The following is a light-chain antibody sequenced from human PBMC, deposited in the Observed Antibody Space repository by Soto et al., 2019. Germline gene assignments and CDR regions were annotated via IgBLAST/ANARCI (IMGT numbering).Light chain of an antibody. Sequence: QSVLTQPPSASGTPGQRVTISCSGSRSNIGSNTVNWYQQLPGTAPKLLIYSNNHRPSGVPDRFSGSKSGTSASLAISGLQSEDEDDYYCAAWDDSLNGVVFGGGTKLTVL. V-gene: IGLV1-44*01. CDR3: AAWDDSLNGVV. CDR2: SNN. CDR1: RSNIGSNT. J-gene: IGLJ2*01.